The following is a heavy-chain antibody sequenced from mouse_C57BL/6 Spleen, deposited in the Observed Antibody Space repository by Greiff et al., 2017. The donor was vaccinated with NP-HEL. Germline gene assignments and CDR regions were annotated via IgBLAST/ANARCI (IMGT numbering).Heavy chain of an antibody. CDR3: ARSAPDYRYYYAMDY. Sequence: QVQLQQPGAELVRPGSSVKLSCKASGYTFTSYWMDWVKQRPGQGLEWIGNIYPSDSETHYNQKFKDKATLTVDKSSSTAYMQLSSLTSEASAVYYCARSAPDYRYYYAMDYWGQGTSVTVSS. CDR1: GYTFTSYW. CDR2: IYPSDSET. D-gene: IGHD2-4*01. J-gene: IGHJ4*01. V-gene: IGHV1-61*01.